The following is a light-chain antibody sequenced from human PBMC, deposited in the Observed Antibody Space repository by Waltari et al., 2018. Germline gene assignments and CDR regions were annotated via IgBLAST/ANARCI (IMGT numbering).Light chain of an antibody. V-gene: IGKV1-6*01. J-gene: IGKJ1*01. CDR3: LQDYNYPRT. Sequence: IRRTESPSSLSASVGDRVTIPCRASQDIRNDLSWYQLVPGKATKLLIYATFNLLTGVPFRFSGSRSGADFTLPISRLQAEDFATYYCLQDYNYPRTFGPGTKVAMK. CDR1: QDIRND. CDR2: ATF.